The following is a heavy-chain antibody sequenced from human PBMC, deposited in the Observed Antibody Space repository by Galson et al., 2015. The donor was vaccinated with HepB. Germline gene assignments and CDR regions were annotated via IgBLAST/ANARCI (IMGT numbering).Heavy chain of an antibody. CDR3: ARGIASHYYYYGMDV. Sequence: SVKVSCKASGGIFSSEAISWVRQAPGLGLEWMGGIIPNFGAANYARKFQGRVSISADESTSTAYMELSSLRSDDTAMYYCARGIASHYYYYGMDVWGQGTTVTVSS. CDR1: GGIFSSEA. V-gene: IGHV1-69*13. J-gene: IGHJ6*02. CDR2: IIPNFGAA.